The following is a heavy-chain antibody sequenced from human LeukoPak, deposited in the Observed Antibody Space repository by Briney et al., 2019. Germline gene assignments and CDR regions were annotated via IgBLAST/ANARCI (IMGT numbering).Heavy chain of an antibody. CDR2: ISGSGGST. CDR3: AKDTPYYYDSSGYSPC. J-gene: IGHJ4*02. V-gene: IGHV3-23*01. CDR1: GFTFSSYA. Sequence: GGSLRLSCAASGFTFSSYAMSWVRQAPGKGLEWVSAISGSGGSTYYADSVKGRFTISRDSSKNTLYLQMNSLRAEDTAVYYCAKDTPYYYDSSGYSPCWGQGTLVTVSS. D-gene: IGHD3-22*01.